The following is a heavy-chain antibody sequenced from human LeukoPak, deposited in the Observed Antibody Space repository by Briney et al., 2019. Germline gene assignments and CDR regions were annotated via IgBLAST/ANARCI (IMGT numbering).Heavy chain of an antibody. V-gene: IGHV3-23*01. CDR1: GFTFSSYA. Sequence: PGGSLRLSCAASGFTFSSYAMSWVRQAPGKGLEWVSAISGSGGSTYYADSVKGRFTISRDNSKNTLYLQMNGLRAEDTAVYYCAKDSREAIFGVVINYWGQGTLVTVSS. J-gene: IGHJ4*02. D-gene: IGHD3-3*01. CDR3: AKDSREAIFGVVINY. CDR2: ISGSGGST.